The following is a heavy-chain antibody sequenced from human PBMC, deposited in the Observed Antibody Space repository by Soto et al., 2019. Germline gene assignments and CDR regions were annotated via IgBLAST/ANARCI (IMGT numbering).Heavy chain of an antibody. CDR1: GFTFTSSA. CDR2: IVVGSGNT. Sequence: SVKVSCKASGFTFTSSAVQWVRQARGQRLEWIGWIVVGSGNTNYAQKLQERVTITRDMSTSTVYMELSSLRSEDTAVYYCAASRAYYYDSSGFAFQHWGQGTLVTVSS. V-gene: IGHV1-58*01. CDR3: AASRAYYYDSSGFAFQH. D-gene: IGHD3-22*01. J-gene: IGHJ1*01.